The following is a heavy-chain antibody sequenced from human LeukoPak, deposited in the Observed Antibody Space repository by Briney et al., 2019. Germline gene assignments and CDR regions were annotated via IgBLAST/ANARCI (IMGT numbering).Heavy chain of an antibody. J-gene: IGHJ3*02. D-gene: IGHD3-22*01. CDR2: ISSSSSYI. Sequence: GGSLRLSCAASGFTFSSYSMNWVRQAPGKGPEWVSFISSSSSYIYYADSLKGRFTISRDNAKRSLFLQMNSLRAEDTAVYFCARALGSSAYYYLKVDAFDIWGQGTMVTVSS. CDR3: ARALGSSAYYYLKVDAFDI. V-gene: IGHV3-21*01. CDR1: GFTFSSYS.